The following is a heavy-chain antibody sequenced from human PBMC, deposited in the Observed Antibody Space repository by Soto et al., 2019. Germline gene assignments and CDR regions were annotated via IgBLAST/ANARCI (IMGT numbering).Heavy chain of an antibody. Sequence: PGESLKISCKGSGYSFTNYWIAWVRQMPGKGLEYMGIIYPSDSTTRYSPSFQGQVTISADKSISTAYLQWNSLKASDTAMYYCARHGFYGDYSSNYFDPWGQGTLGTAPQ. CDR2: IYPSDSTT. J-gene: IGHJ5*02. D-gene: IGHD4-17*01. CDR1: GYSFTNYW. CDR3: ARHGFYGDYSSNYFDP. V-gene: IGHV5-51*01.